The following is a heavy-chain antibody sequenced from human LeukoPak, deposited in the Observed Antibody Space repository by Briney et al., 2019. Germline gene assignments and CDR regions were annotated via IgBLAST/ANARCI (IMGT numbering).Heavy chain of an antibody. Sequence: GGSLRLSCAASGFTFSSYSMNWVRQAPGKGLEWVSSISSSSSYIYYADSVKGRFTISRDNSKNTLYLQMNSLRAEDTAVYYCARERRVVVVPAAIVAYFDYWGQGTLVTVSS. V-gene: IGHV3-21*01. D-gene: IGHD2-2*02. CDR3: ARERRVVVVPAAIVAYFDY. CDR2: ISSSSSYI. J-gene: IGHJ4*02. CDR1: GFTFSSYS.